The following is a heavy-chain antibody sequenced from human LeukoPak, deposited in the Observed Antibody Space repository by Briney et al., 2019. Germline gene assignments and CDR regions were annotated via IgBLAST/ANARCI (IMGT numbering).Heavy chain of an antibody. J-gene: IGHJ4*02. CDR1: GFTFNAYS. CDR2: IISRGDTT. V-gene: IGHV3-48*04. D-gene: IGHD2-8*02. Sequence: QPGGSLRLSCAASGFTFNAYSMNWVRQAPGKGLEWVSNIISRGDTTHYAASVKGRFTISSDNAKNSVFLHLNSLRGDDTAVYYCARGRGYCTGVSCDIDYWGQGTLVTVSS. CDR3: ARGRGYCTGVSCDIDY.